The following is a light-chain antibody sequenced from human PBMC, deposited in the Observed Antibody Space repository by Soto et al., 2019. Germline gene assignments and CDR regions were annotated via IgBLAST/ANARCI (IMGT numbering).Light chain of an antibody. CDR1: SSDVGGYNY. Sequence: QSVLTQPPSASGSPGQSVTISCTGTSSDVGGYNYVSWYQQHPGKAPKLMIYEVIKRPSGVPDRFSGSKSGNTASLTVSGLQAEDEADYYCFSYAGSNKLVFGGGTKLTVL. CDR2: EVI. J-gene: IGLJ2*01. CDR3: FSYAGSNKLV. V-gene: IGLV2-8*01.